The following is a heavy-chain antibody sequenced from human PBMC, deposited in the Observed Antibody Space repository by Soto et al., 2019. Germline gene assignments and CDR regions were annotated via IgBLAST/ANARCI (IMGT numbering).Heavy chain of an antibody. J-gene: IGHJ6*02. CDR2: IIHIFGTA. CDR1: GGTFSSYA. D-gene: IGHD3-3*01. Sequence: QVQLVQSGAEVKKPGSSVKVSCKASGGTFSSYAISWVRQAPGHGLEWMGGIIHIFGTANYAQTFQGRVTITADKSTSTAYMELSSLRSEDTAVYYCAREHYAFWSGYAPPYYYYGMDVWGQGTTVTVSS. V-gene: IGHV1-69*06. CDR3: AREHYAFWSGYAPPYYYYGMDV.